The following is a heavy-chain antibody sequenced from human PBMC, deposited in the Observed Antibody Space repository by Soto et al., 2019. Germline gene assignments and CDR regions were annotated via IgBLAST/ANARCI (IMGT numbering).Heavy chain of an antibody. V-gene: IGHV3-30-3*01. J-gene: IGHJ6*01. CDR2: ISYDGSNK. Sequence: QVQLVESGGGVVQPGRSLRLSCAASGFTFSSYAMHWVRQAPGKGLEWVAVISYDGSNKYYADSVKGRFTISRDNSKNTLYLQMNSLRAEDTAVYYCARDLREYSSSLPYYYGMDVW. CDR3: ARDLREYSSSLPYYYGMDV. CDR1: GFTFSSYA. D-gene: IGHD6-6*01.